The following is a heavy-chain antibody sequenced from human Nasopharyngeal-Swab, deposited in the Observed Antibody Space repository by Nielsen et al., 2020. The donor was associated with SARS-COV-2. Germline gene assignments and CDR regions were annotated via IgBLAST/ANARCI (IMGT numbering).Heavy chain of an antibody. D-gene: IGHD1/OR15-1a*01. CDR1: GFTFSSSW. Sequence: GGSLRLSCAASGFTFSSSWMHWVRQAPGKGLVGVSRINSDGSTTIYADSVKGRFTISRDNAKNTLYLQMNSLRAEDTAVYYRARDYWNKPDYWGQGTLVTVSS. J-gene: IGHJ4*02. CDR2: INSDGSTT. CDR3: ARDYWNKPDY. V-gene: IGHV3-74*01.